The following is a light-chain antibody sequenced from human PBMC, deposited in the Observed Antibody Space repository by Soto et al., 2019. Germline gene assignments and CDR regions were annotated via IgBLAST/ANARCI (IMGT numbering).Light chain of an antibody. CDR2: GAS. J-gene: IGKJ5*01. CDR3: QEYGSFPLT. CDR1: QSVSSSY. Sequence: EIVLTQSPGTLSLSPGERATLSCRASQSVSSSYLAWYQQKPGQAPRLLIYGASSRATGIPDRFSGSGSGTDFTLTISRLEPEDLSLYYCQEYGSFPLTFGQGTGLEI. V-gene: IGKV3-20*01.